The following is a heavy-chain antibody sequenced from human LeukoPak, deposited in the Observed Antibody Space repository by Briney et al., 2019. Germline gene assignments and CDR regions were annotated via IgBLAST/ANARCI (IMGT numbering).Heavy chain of an antibody. CDR2: ISAYNGNT. J-gene: IGHJ4*02. D-gene: IGHD3-9*01. CDR3: ARGGYYDILTGYFPYYFDY. CDR1: GGTFSSYG. Sequence: GASVKVSCKASGGTFSSYGISWVRQAPGQGLEWMGWISAYNGNTNYAQKLQGRVTMTTDTSTSTAYMELRSLRSDDTAVYYCARGGYYDILTGYFPYYFDYWGQGTLVTVSS. V-gene: IGHV1-18*01.